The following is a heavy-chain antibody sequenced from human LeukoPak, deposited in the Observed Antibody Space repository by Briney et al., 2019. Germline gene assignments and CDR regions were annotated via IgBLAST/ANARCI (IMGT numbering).Heavy chain of an antibody. Sequence: PSETLSLTCTVSGGSISSGGYYWSWIRQHPGKGLEWIGYIYYSGSTYYNPSLKSRVTISVDTSKNQFSLKLSSVTAADTAVYYCAREYCSGGSCYDTYYFDYWGQGTLVTVSS. CDR3: AREYCSGGSCYDTYYFDY. CDR2: IYYSGST. J-gene: IGHJ4*02. CDR1: GGSISSGGYY. V-gene: IGHV4-31*03. D-gene: IGHD2-15*01.